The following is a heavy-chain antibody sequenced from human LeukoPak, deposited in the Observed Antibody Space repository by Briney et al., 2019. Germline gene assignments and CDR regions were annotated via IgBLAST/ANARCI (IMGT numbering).Heavy chain of an antibody. J-gene: IGHJ3*02. CDR1: GYTFTSYY. CDR3: ARPLDYGDYKATLYAFDI. Sequence: ASVKVSCKASGYTFTSYYMHWVRQAPGQGLEWMGIINPSGGSTSYAQKFQGRVTMTRDMSTSTVYMELSSLRSEDTAVYYCARPLDYGDYKATLYAFDIWGQGTMVTVSS. D-gene: IGHD4-17*01. CDR2: INPSGGST. V-gene: IGHV1-46*01.